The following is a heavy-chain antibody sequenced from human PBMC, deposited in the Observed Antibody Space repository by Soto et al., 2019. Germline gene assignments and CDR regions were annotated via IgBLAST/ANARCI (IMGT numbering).Heavy chain of an antibody. CDR2: IYPGDSDT. D-gene: IGHD3-22*01. Sequence: CKGSGYSFTSYWIGWVRQMPGKGLEWMGIIYPGDSDTRYSPSFQGQVTISADKSISTAYLQWSSLKASDTAMYYCARPQEVKNGLDAAWFFDYWGQGTLVTVSS. CDR3: ARPQEVKNGLDAAWFFDY. CDR1: GYSFTSYW. V-gene: IGHV5-51*01. J-gene: IGHJ4*02.